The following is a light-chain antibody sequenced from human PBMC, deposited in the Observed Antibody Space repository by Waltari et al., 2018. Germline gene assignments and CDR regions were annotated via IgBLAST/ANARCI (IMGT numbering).Light chain of an antibody. CDR1: STDVGVYNY. V-gene: IGLV2-8*01. Sequence: QSALTQPPSASGSPGQSVTISCTGTSTDVGVYNYFSWYQQHPGKAPKTLIYEVSERPAGVPDRFSGSKSGYTASLTVSGLQAEDEADYFCASFAGSNTLFGGGTKLTVL. J-gene: IGLJ2*01. CDR2: EVS. CDR3: ASFAGSNTL.